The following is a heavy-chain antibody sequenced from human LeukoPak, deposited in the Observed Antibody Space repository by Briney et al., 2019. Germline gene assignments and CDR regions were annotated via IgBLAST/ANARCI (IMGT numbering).Heavy chain of an antibody. CDR1: GFIFSDYY. CDR2: IRNKANSYTT. Sequence: PGGSPRLSCAASGFIFSDYYMDWVRQAPGKGLEWVGRIRNKANSYTTHYAASVKGRFTISRDDSKYSLFLQMNSLKTEDTAVYYCVRGYCSRTGCQYAPDYWGQGTLVTVSS. J-gene: IGHJ4*02. D-gene: IGHD2-2*01. V-gene: IGHV3-72*01. CDR3: VRGYCSRTGCQYAPDY.